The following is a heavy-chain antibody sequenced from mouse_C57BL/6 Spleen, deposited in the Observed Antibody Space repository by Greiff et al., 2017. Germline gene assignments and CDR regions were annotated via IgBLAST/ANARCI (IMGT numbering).Heavy chain of an antibody. CDR3: ARGDSNWCFDV. D-gene: IGHD2-5*01. J-gene: IGHJ1*03. CDR1: GYTFTSYW. CDR2: IDPSDSET. V-gene: IGHV1-52*01. Sequence: QVQLQQPGAELVRPGSSVKLSCKASGYTFTSYWMHWVKQRPIQGLEWIGNIDPSDSETHYNQKFKDKATLTVDKSSSTAYMQLSSLTSEDSAVYYCARGDSNWCFDVWGTGTTVTVSS.